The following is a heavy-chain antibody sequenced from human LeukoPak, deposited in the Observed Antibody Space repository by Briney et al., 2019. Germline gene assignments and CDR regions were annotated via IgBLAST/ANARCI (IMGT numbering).Heavy chain of an antibody. J-gene: IGHJ6*02. V-gene: IGHV3-48*01. CDR1: GFTFSSYS. Sequence: GSLRLSCAASGFTFSSYSMNWVRQAPGKGLEWVSYISTSSSTIYYADSVKGRFTISRDNAKDSLYLQMNSLRAEDTAVFYCARGPGSMDVWGQGTTVTISS. CDR2: ISTSSSTI. CDR3: ARGPGSMDV.